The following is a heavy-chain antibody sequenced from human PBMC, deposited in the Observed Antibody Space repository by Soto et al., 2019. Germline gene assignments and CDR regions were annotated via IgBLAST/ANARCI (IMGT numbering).Heavy chain of an antibody. CDR1: GDSFRVADYY. J-gene: IGHJ4*02. CDR2: TYYNGST. D-gene: IGHD2-2*02. Sequence: PSETPTLSCTVSGDSFRVADYYWSWIRQPLGKGPEWIGYTYYNGSTNYNPSLKSRVTISGDTSKNQFSLKLSSVTAADAAVYYCARFCRTRHCYTGFDYWGQGTLVTGSS. V-gene: IGHV4-61*08. CDR3: ARFCRTRHCYTGFDY.